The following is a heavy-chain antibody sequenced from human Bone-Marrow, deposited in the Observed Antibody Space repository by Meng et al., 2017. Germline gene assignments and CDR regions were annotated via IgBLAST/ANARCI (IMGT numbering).Heavy chain of an antibody. CDR2: IYTSGST. V-gene: IGHV4-4*07. CDR1: GGSISSYY. CDR3: ARGEIVATTAHYYYYYGMDV. D-gene: IGHD5-12*01. Sequence: SETLSLTCTVSGGSISSYYWSWIRQPAGKGLEWIGRIYTSGSTNYNPSLKSRVTMSVDTSKNQFSLKLSSVTAADTAVYYCARGEIVATTAHYYYYYGMDVWGQGTTVTVSS. J-gene: IGHJ6*02.